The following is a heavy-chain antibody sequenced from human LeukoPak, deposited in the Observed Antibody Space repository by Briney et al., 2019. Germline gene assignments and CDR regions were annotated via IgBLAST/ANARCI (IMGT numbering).Heavy chain of an antibody. CDR3: ARADTVVINYFDY. CDR1: GGSISSGGYY. J-gene: IGHJ4*02. V-gene: IGHV4-31*03. CDR2: IYYSGST. D-gene: IGHD4-23*01. Sequence: PSQTLSLTCTVSGGSISSGGYYWSWIRQHPGKGLEWIGYIYYSGSTYYNPSLKGRVTISVDTSKNQFSLNLSSVTAADTAVYYCARADTVVINYFDYWGQGTLVTVSS.